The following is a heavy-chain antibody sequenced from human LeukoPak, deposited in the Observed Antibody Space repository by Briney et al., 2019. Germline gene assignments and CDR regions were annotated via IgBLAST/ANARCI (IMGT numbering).Heavy chain of an antibody. D-gene: IGHD3-22*01. Sequence: SGGSLRLSCAASGFTFSSYAMSWVRQAPGKGLEWVSTISGSVGNTYYADSVRGRFTISRDNSKNTLYLQMSSLRAEDTAVYYCAKHFYDSSGRFDFWGQGTLVTVPS. J-gene: IGHJ4*02. CDR3: AKHFYDSSGRFDF. V-gene: IGHV3-23*01. CDR2: ISGSVGNT. CDR1: GFTFSSYA.